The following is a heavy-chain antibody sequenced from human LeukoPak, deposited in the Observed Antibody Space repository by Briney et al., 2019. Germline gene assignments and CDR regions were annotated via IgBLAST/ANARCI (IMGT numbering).Heavy chain of an antibody. Sequence: GASVKVSCKASGGTFSSYAIGWVRQAPGQGLEWMGGIIPIFGTANYAQKFQGRVTITADKSTSTAYMELSSLRSEDTAVYYCARAKYSSGWYGPYYYYGMDVWGKGTTVTVSS. CDR3: ARAKYSSGWYGPYYYYGMDV. CDR2: IIPIFGTA. V-gene: IGHV1-69*06. J-gene: IGHJ6*04. D-gene: IGHD6-19*01. CDR1: GGTFSSYA.